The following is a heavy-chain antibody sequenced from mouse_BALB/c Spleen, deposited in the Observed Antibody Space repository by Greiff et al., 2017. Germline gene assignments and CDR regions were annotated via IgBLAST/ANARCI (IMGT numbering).Heavy chain of an antibody. CDR2: IWAGGST. Sequence: QVQLKESGPGLVAPSQSLSITCTVSGFSLTSYGVHWVRQPPGKGLEWLGVIWAGGSTNYNSALMSRLSISKDNSKSQVFLKMNSLQTDDTAMYYCARESSPYGSSRGFAYWGQGTLVTVSA. D-gene: IGHD1-1*01. J-gene: IGHJ3*01. CDR3: ARESSPYGSSRGFAY. V-gene: IGHV2-9*02. CDR1: GFSLTSYG.